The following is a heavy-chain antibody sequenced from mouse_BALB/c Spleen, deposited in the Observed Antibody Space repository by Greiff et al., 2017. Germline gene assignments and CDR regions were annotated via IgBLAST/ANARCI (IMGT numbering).Heavy chain of an antibody. CDR1: GFTFSSYA. CDR3: AAYYRDGEGS. V-gene: IGHV5-9-4*01. CDR2: ISSGGSYT. D-gene: IGHD2-14*01. Sequence: EVHLVESGGGLVKPGGSLKLSCAASGFTFSSYAMSWVRQSPEKRLEWVAEISSGGSYTYYPDTVTGRFTISRDNAKNTLYLEMSSLRSEDTAMYYCAAYYRDGEGSWGQGTLVTVSA. J-gene: IGHJ3*01.